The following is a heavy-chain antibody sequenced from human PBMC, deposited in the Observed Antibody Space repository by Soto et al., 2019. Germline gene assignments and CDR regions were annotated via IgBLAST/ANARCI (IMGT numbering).Heavy chain of an antibody. CDR2: IYYSGST. Sequence: TLSLTCTVSGGSISSGGYYWSWIRQHPGKGLEWIGYIYYSGSTYYNPSLKSRVTISVDTSKNQFSLKLSSVTAADTAVYYCAGSSSWDLNWFDPWGQGTLVTVSS. CDR3: AGSSSWDLNWFDP. V-gene: IGHV4-31*03. J-gene: IGHJ5*02. CDR1: GGSISSGGYY. D-gene: IGHD6-13*01.